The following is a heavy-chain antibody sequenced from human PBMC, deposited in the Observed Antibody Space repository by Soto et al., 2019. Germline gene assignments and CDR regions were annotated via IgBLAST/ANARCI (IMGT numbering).Heavy chain of an antibody. Sequence: QVQLVESGGGVVQPGRSLRLSCAASGFTFYNSAMHWVRQAPGKGLEWVAVISYDGSNKYYAGSVQGRFIISRDNSKDTLYLQMNSLRAEDTAVYYCVKERLEQYQVLPFFEYWGQGTLVIVSS. CDR1: GFTFYNSA. D-gene: IGHD2-2*01. J-gene: IGHJ4*02. CDR2: ISYDGSNK. CDR3: VKERLEQYQVLPFFEY. V-gene: IGHV3-30*04.